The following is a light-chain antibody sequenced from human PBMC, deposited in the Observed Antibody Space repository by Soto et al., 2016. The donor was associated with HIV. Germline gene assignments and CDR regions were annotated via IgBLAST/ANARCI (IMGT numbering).Light chain of an antibody. Sequence: DIQMTQSPSAMSASVGDRVIITCRASQDVSTYVAWFQQKAGKVPKRLIYGASNLQSGAPSRFSGSGSGTEFTLTITGLQPEDFATYYCQQFGNSPYTFGQGTKLEIK. CDR3: QQFGNSPYT. CDR2: GAS. J-gene: IGKJ2*01. CDR1: QDVSTY. V-gene: IGKV1-17*03.